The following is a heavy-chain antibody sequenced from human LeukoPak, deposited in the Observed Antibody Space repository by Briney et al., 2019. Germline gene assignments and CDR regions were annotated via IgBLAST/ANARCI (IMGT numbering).Heavy chain of an antibody. D-gene: IGHD5-18*01. CDR3: AREGGYGYFDY. CDR2: INHSGST. V-gene: IGHV4-34*01. J-gene: IGHJ4*02. Sequence: SETLSLTCAVYGGSFSGYYWSWLRQPPGKGLEWIGEINHSGSTNYNPSLKSRVTISVDTSKNQFSLKLSSVTAADTAVYYCAREGGYGYFDYWGRGTLVTVSS. CDR1: GGSFSGYY.